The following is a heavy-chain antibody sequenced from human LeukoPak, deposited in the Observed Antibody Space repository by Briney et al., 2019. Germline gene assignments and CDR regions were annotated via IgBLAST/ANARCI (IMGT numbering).Heavy chain of an antibody. V-gene: IGHV3-30*03. CDR3: ATNPNSGSYQMDYEAFDI. D-gene: IGHD1-26*01. CDR2: ISYDGSNK. CDR1: GFTFSSYG. Sequence: GGSLRLSCAASGFTFSSYGMHWVRQAPGKGLEWVAVISYDGSNKYYADSVKGRFTISRDNSKNTLYLQMNSLRAEDTAVYYCATNPNSGSYQMDYEAFDIWGQGTMVTVSS. J-gene: IGHJ3*02.